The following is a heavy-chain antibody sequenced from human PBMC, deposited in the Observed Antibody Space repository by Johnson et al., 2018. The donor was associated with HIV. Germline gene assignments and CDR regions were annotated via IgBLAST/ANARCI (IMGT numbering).Heavy chain of an antibody. CDR3: ASWGVGSSWNHDAFDI. J-gene: IGHJ3*02. V-gene: IGHV3-30*19. CDR2: ISYDGSNK. D-gene: IGHD6-13*01. Sequence: QVQLVESGGGVVQPGRSLRLSCAASGFTFSSYGMHWVRQAPGKGLEWVAVISYDGSNKYYADSVKGRFTISRDNSKNTLYLQMNSLSAEDTAVYYCASWGVGSSWNHDAFDIWGQGTMVTVSS. CDR1: GFTFSSYG.